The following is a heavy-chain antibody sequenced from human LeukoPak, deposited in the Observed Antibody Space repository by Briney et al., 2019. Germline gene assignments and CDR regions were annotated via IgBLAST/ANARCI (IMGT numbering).Heavy chain of an antibody. CDR2: IYYSGST. V-gene: IGHV4-59*01. CDR3: ARDRYEDAFDI. Sequence: TSETLSLTCTVSGGSISSYYWSWIRQPPGKGLEWIGYIYYSGSTNYNPSLKSRVTISVDTSKNQFSLKLSSVTAADTAVYYCARDRYEDAFDIWGQGTMVTVSS. CDR1: GGSISSYY. J-gene: IGHJ3*02. D-gene: IGHD1-1*01.